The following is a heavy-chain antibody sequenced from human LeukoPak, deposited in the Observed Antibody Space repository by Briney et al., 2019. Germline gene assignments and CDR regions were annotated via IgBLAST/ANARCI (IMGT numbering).Heavy chain of an antibody. CDR1: GGSISSSSYY. J-gene: IGHJ5*02. Sequence: PSETLSLTCTVSGGSISSSSYYWGWIRQPPGKGLEWIGSIYYSGSTYYNPSLKSRVTISVDTSKNQFSLKLSSVTAADTAVYYCARHERIGITIFGVVTLPGNWFDPWGQGTLVTVSS. CDR2: IYYSGST. CDR3: ARHERIGITIFGVVTLPGNWFDP. V-gene: IGHV4-39*01. D-gene: IGHD3-3*01.